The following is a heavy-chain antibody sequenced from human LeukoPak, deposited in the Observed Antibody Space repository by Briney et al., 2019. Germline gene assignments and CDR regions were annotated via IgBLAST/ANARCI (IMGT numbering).Heavy chain of an antibody. D-gene: IGHD3-22*01. J-gene: IGHJ3*02. CDR3: SVVSDAFDI. CDR1: GFTFSSYW. V-gene: IGHV3-7*05. CDR2: INRDGSQK. Sequence: GGSLRLSCAASGFTFSSYWMSWVRQAPGKGLEWVANINRDGSQKSYVDSVKGRFTISRDNAKNSLYLQMDSLRAEDTAVYYCSVVSDAFDIWGQGTMVTVSS.